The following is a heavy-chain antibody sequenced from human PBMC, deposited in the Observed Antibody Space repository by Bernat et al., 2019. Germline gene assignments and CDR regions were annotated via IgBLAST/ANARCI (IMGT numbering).Heavy chain of an antibody. CDR3: AKDKYSSSSEEGFFDY. CDR1: GFTFDDYA. CDR2: ISWNSDKI. D-gene: IGHD6-6*01. J-gene: IGHJ4*02. V-gene: IGHV3-9*01. Sequence: EVQLVESGGGLVQPERSLRLSCAASGFTFDDYAMHWVRQAPGKGLEWVPGISWNSDKIDYADSVKGRFTISRDNAKKSLYLQMNSLRVEDTALYYCAKDKYSSSSEEGFFDYWGQGTLVTVSS.